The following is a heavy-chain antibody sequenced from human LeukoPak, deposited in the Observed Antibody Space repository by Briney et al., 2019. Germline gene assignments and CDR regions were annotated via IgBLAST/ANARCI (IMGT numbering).Heavy chain of an antibody. CDR2: TYYRSKWYN. D-gene: IGHD3-10*01. V-gene: IGHV6-1*01. CDR1: GDSVSSNSAA. CDR3: TRDYYDSGNNWFDP. Sequence: SRTLSLTCAISGDSVSSNSAAWNWIRQSPARGLEWLGRTYYRSKWYNDYAVSVRSRITINPDTSKNQFSLQLSSVTPEDTAVYYCTRDYYDSGNNWFDPWGQGTLVTVSS. J-gene: IGHJ5*01.